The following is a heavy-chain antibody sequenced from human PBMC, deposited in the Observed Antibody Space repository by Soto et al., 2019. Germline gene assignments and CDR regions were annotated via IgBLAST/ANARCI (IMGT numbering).Heavy chain of an antibody. CDR3: ARDLQGYSDSCGLDY. J-gene: IGHJ4*02. CDR1: GFTFTNSA. V-gene: IGHV1-58*01. D-gene: IGHD3-22*01. CDR2: IVVGSGNT. Sequence: SVKVSCKASGFTFTNSAVQWVRQARGQRLEWIGWIVVGSGNTNYAQKFQERVTITRDMSTSTAYMELSSLRSEDTAVYYCARDLQGYSDSCGLDYWGQGTLGTVSS.